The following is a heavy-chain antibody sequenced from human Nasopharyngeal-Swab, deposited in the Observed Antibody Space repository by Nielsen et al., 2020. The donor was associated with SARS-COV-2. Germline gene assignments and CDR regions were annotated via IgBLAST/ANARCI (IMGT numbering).Heavy chain of an antibody. J-gene: IGHJ3*02. Sequence: WIRQPPGKGLEWVAVISYDGSNKYYADSVKGQFTISRDNSKNTLYLQMNSLRAEDTAVYYCAKDKPVVPAAFVPNAFDIWGQGTMVTVSS. D-gene: IGHD2-2*01. CDR3: AKDKPVVPAAFVPNAFDI. V-gene: IGHV3-30*18. CDR2: ISYDGSNK.